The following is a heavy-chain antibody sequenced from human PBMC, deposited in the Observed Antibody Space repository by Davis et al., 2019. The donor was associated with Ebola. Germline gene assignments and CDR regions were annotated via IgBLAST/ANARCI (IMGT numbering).Heavy chain of an antibody. V-gene: IGHV3-66*04. J-gene: IGHJ4*02. CDR2: IYSGGST. D-gene: IGHD2-15*01. CDR1: GFTVSSNY. Sequence: GGSLRLSCAASGFTVSSNYMSWVRQAPGKGLEWVSVIYSGGSTYYADSVKGRFTISRDNSKNTLYLQMNSLRAEDTAVYYCAKLGTLAVVAATPPDYWGQGTLVTVSS. CDR3: AKLGTLAVVAATPPDY.